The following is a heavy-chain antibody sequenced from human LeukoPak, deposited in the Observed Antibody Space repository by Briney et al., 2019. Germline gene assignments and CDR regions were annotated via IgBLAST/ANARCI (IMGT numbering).Heavy chain of an antibody. CDR1: GGSISSYY. D-gene: IGHD2-8*02. Sequence: SETLSLTCTVSGGSISSYYWSWIRQPPGKGLEWIGYIYYSGSTNYNPSLKSRVTISVDTSKNQLSLKLSSVTAADTAVYYCARSFWSYYYMDVWGKGTTVTVSS. V-gene: IGHV4-59*01. J-gene: IGHJ6*03. CDR3: ARSFWSYYYMDV. CDR2: IYYSGST.